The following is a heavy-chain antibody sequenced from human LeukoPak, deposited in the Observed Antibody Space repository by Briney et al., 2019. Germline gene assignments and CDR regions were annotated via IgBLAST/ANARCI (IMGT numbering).Heavy chain of an antibody. CDR1: GYTFTSYG. CDR3: ATSHSSIAVAGTGY. J-gene: IGHJ4*02. V-gene: IGHV1-18*01. Sequence: GASVKVSCKASGYTFTSYGISWVRQAPGQGLEWMGWISAYNGNTNYAQKLQGRVTMTTDTSTSTAYMELRSLRSDDTAVYYCATSHSSIAVAGTGYWGQGTLVTVSS. D-gene: IGHD6-19*01. CDR2: ISAYNGNT.